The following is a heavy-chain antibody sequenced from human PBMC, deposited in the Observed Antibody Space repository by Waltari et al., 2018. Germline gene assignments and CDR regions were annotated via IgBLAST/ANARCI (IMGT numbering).Heavy chain of an antibody. V-gene: IGHV3-30-3*01. CDR3: ASGRDGELFSLDY. Sequence: QVQLVASGGGVVQPGRCLRLSCAASGLALSSSALHWVREAPGKGLEWVAVISYDGSNKYYADSVKGRFTISRDNSKNTLYLQMNSLRAEDTAVYYCASGRDGELFSLDYWGQGTLVTVSS. CDR1: GLALSSSA. CDR2: ISYDGSNK. D-gene: IGHD3-10*01. J-gene: IGHJ4*02.